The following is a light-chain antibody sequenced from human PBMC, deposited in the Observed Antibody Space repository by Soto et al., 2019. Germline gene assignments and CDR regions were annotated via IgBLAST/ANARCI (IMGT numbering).Light chain of an antibody. CDR1: SSEVGGYNY. CDR3: SSYTSSSTPVV. CDR2: DVS. V-gene: IGLV2-14*01. J-gene: IGLJ2*01. Sequence: QSALTQPASVSGSAGQSITISCTGTSSEVGGYNYVSWYQQHPGKAPKLLIYDVSNRPSGVSNRFSGSKSGNTASLTISGLQAEDEADYYCSSYTSSSTPVVFGGGTKVTVL.